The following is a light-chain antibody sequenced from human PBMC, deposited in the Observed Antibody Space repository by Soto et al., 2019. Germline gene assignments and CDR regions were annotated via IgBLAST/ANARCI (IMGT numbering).Light chain of an antibody. CDR1: SSDVGSYDL. CDR3: YSYAGRSTVV. Sequence: QSVLTQPASVSGSRGQSITISCAGTSSDVGSYDLLSWYQQHPDKAPKLIIHEVTKRPSGVPYRFSGSKSGNTASLTISGLQAEDEAEYYCYSYAGRSTVVFGGGTQLTVL. J-gene: IGLJ2*01. V-gene: IGLV2-23*02. CDR2: EVT.